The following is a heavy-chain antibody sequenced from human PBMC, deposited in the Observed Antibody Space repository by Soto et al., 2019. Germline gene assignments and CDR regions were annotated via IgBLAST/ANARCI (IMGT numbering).Heavy chain of an antibody. J-gene: IGHJ6*02. V-gene: IGHV2-5*01. Sequence: QITLKESGPTLVKHTQTLTLTCSFSGFSLSTSGVGVGWIRQPPGKAPEWLGIIYWNDDKRYSPSLKTRVTITKDTSRNQVVLIMTSVEADDTATYYCAHDTSGWRWLPDVWGQGTTVTVSS. CDR1: GFSLSTSGVG. CDR3: AHDTSGWRWLPDV. CDR2: IYWNDDK. D-gene: IGHD2-21*01.